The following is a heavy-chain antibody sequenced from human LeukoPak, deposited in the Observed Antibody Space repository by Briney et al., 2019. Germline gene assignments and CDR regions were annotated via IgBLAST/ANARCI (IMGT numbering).Heavy chain of an antibody. CDR1: GFTFSSYS. Sequence: GGSLRLSCAASGFTFSSYSMNWVRQAPGKGLEWVSSISSSSSYIYYADSVKGRFTISRDNAKNSLYLQMNSLRAEDTAVYYCARDISGYSGYDDAFDIWGQGTMVTVSS. V-gene: IGHV3-21*01. D-gene: IGHD5-12*01. CDR3: ARDISGYSGYDDAFDI. CDR2: ISSSSSYI. J-gene: IGHJ3*02.